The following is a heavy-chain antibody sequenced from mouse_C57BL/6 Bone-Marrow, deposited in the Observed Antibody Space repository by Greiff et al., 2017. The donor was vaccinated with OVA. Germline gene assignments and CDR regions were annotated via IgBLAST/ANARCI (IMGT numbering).Heavy chain of an antibody. CDR3: ARRSYDYDADY. Sequence: VQLQQPGAELVRPGSSVKLSCKASGYTFTSYWMDWVKQRPGQGLEWIGTIYPSDSETHYNQKFKDKATLTVDKSSSTAYMQLSSLTSEDSAVYYCARRSYDYDADYWGQGTTLTGSS. CDR1: GYTFTSYW. CDR2: IYPSDSET. D-gene: IGHD2-4*01. J-gene: IGHJ2*01. V-gene: IGHV1-61*01.